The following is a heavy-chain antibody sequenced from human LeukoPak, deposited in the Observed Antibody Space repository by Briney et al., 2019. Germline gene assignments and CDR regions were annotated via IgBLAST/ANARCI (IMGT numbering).Heavy chain of an antibody. CDR2: ISGSGGST. J-gene: IGHJ3*02. CDR1: GFTISTYA. D-gene: IGHD3-22*01. V-gene: IGHV3-23*01. CDR3: ANDRLLLPRQAAFDI. Sequence: GGSLRLSCAASGFTISTYAMTWVRQAPGKGLEWVSAISGSGGSTYYADSVKGRFTISRDNSKNTLYLQMNSLRAEDTAVYYCANDRLLLPRQAAFDIWGQGTMVTVSS.